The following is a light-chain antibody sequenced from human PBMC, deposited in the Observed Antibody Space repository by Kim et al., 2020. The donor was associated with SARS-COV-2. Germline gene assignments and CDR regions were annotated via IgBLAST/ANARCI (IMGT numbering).Light chain of an antibody. CDR1: QSVSSSY. CDR2: GAS. V-gene: IGKV3-20*01. J-gene: IGKJ2*01. Sequence: EIVLTQSPGTLSLSPGERATLSCRASQSVSSSYLAWYQQKPGQAPRLLIYGASSRATGIPDRFSGSGSGTDFTLTISRLEPEDFAVYYCQQYCSTGYTFGQGTKLEI. CDR3: QQYCSTGYT.